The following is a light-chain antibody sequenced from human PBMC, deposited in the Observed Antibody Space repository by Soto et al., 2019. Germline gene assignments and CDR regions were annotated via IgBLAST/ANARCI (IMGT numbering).Light chain of an antibody. V-gene: IGKV3-11*01. CDR1: QSVSSY. Sequence: IVLTQSPATLSLSPGERATLSCRASQSVSSYLAWYQQKPGQAPRLLIYDASNRATDIPARFSGSGSGTEFTLTISSLQSEDFAEYHCQQYNNWPQTFGQGTKVDI. CDR2: DAS. CDR3: QQYNNWPQT. J-gene: IGKJ1*01.